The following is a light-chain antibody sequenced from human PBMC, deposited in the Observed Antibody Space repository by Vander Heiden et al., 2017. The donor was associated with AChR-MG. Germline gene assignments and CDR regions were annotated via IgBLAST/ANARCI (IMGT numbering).Light chain of an antibody. J-gene: IGLJ2*01. Sequence: QSVLTQPPSVSGAPGQRVPISCTGSSSNIGAGYDVHWYQQLPGTAPKLLIYGNSNRPSGVPDRFSGSKFGTSASLAITGLQAEDEADYYCQSYDSSLSGHVVFGGGTKLTVL. CDR3: QSYDSSLSGHVV. CDR2: GNS. V-gene: IGLV1-40*01. CDR1: SSNIGAGYD.